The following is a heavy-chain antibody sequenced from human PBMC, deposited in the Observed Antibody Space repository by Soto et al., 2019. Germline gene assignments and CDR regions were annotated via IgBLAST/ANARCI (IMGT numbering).Heavy chain of an antibody. CDR1: GFTFSSYW. Sequence: GGSLRLSCAASGFTFSSYWMTWVRQAPGKGLEWVAKIKQDGSEKYYVDSMKGRFTISRDNAKYSLYLQMNSLRAEDTAVYYCARDVSSLLGYYYGMDVWGQGTTVTVSS. V-gene: IGHV3-7*04. CDR2: IKQDGSEK. J-gene: IGHJ6*02. CDR3: ARDVSSLLGYYYGMDV. D-gene: IGHD2-15*01.